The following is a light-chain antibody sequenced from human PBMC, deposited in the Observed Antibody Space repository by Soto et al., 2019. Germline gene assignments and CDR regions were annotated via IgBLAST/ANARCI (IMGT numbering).Light chain of an antibody. V-gene: IGKV3-20*01. J-gene: IGKJ1*01. CDR3: QQYGSSYPWT. Sequence: EIVLSKSPRTLSLSPGESSTLSCVSIQSVSSSYLAWYQHKPGQAHRLLIYGASSRATGIPDRFSGSGSGTDFTLTISRLEPEDFAVYYYQQYGSSYPWTFGQGTKVDIK. CDR1: QSVSSSY. CDR2: GAS.